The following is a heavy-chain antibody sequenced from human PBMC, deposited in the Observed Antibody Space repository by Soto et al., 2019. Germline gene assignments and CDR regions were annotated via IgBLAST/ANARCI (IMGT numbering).Heavy chain of an antibody. CDR1: GFTFSSFG. D-gene: IGHD3-16*01. Sequence: QVQLVESGGGVVQPGRSLRLSCAASGFTFSSFGMHWLRQAPGKGLEWVAVIWYDASNKYYADSVKGRFTISRDNSKNTLYLQMNSRRVEDMAVYYCARGGNAFDIWGQGTTVTVSS. CDR3: ARGGNAFDI. J-gene: IGHJ3*02. CDR2: IWYDASNK. V-gene: IGHV3-33*01.